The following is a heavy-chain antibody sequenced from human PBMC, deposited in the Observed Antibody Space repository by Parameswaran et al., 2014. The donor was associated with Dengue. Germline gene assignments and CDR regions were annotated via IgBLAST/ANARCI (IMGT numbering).Heavy chain of an antibody. CDR2: IYSGGST. V-gene: IGHV3-66*01. Sequence: WIRQPPGKGLEWVSVIYSGGSTYYADSVKGRFTISRDNSKNTLYLQMNSLRAEDTAVYYCARDGGYYDFWRRDVWGQGTTVTVSS. D-gene: IGHD3-3*01. CDR3: ARDGGYYDFWRRDV. J-gene: IGHJ6*02.